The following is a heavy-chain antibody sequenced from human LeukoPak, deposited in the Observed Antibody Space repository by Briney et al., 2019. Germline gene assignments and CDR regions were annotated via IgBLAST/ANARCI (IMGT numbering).Heavy chain of an antibody. CDR1: GFTLSKHD. CDR2: INVAGDT. V-gene: IGHV3-13*01. D-gene: IGHD1-7*01. CDR3: TREPDVWGTWYFDL. J-gene: IGHJ2*01. Sequence: PGGSLRLSCAASGFTLSKHDVHWVRQVPGKGLEWISAINVAGDTYYSDSVKGRFTVFRDNARNSVHLQMTSLRAGDTAVYHCTREPDVWGTWYFDLWGRGTQVTVSS.